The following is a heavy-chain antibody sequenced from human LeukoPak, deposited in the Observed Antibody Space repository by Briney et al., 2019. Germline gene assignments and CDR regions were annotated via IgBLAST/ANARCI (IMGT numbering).Heavy chain of an antibody. D-gene: IGHD1-26*01. CDR2: INHSGST. CDR1: GGSFSGYY. J-gene: IGHJ2*01. V-gene: IGHV4-34*01. Sequence: TPSETLSLTCAVYGGSFSGYYWSWIRQPPGKGLEWIGEINHSGSTNYNPSLKSRVTISVDTSKNQFSLKLSSVTAADTAVYYCARSFGSEWELLPWYFDLWGRGTLVTVSS. CDR3: ARSFGSEWELLPWYFDL.